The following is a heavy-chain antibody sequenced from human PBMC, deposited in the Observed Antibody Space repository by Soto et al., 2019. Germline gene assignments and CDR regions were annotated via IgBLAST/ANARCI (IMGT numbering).Heavy chain of an antibody. CDR3: ARDADFWSGFDI. CDR1: GLTLVGFG. V-gene: IGHV3-48*01. J-gene: IGHJ3*02. CDR2: ISSSSSTI. Sequence: GRPLELSGDALGLTLVGFGRSGINKSPGKGLEWVSYISSSSSTIYYADSVKGRFTISRDNAKNSLYLQMNSLRAEDTAVYYCARDADFWSGFDIWGQGTMVTVSS. D-gene: IGHD3-3*01.